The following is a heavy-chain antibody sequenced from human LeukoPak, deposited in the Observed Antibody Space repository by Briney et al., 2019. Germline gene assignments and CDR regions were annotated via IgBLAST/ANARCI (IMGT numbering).Heavy chain of an antibody. CDR2: INHSGST. CDR1: GGSFSGYY. J-gene: IGHJ4*02. D-gene: IGHD3-3*01. CDR3: ARHPPYYDFWSGQNFDY. V-gene: IGHV4-34*01. Sequence: SETLSLTCAVYGGSFSGYYWTWIRQPPGKGLEWIGEINHSGSTNYNPSLKSRVTISVDTSKNQFSLKLSSVTAADTAVYYCARHPPYYDFWSGQNFDYWGQGTLVTVSS.